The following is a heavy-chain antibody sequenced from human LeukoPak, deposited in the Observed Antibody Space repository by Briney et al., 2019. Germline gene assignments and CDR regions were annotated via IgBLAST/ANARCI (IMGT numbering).Heavy chain of an antibody. Sequence: ASVKVSCKVSGYTLTELSMHWVRQAPGKGLEWMGGFDPEDGETIYAQKFQGRVTMTEDTSTDTAYMELSSLRSEDTAVYYCAREGGYYDILTGYYRANWFDPWGQGTLVTVSS. V-gene: IGHV1-24*01. D-gene: IGHD3-9*01. CDR1: GYTLTELS. J-gene: IGHJ5*02. CDR2: FDPEDGET. CDR3: AREGGYYDILTGYYRANWFDP.